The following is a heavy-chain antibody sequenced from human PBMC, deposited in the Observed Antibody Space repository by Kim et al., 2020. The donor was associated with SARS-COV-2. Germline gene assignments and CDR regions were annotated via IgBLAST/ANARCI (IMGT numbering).Heavy chain of an antibody. CDR2: IYYSGST. CDR1: GGSISSYY. D-gene: IGHD1-7*01. Sequence: SETLSLTCTVSGGSISSYYWSWIRQPPGKGLEWIGYIYYSGSTNYNPSLKSRVTISVDTSKNQFSLKLSSVTAADTAVYYCARGVDPRLKLLDYWGQGTLVTVSS. CDR3: ARGVDPRLKLLDY. J-gene: IGHJ4*02. V-gene: IGHV4-59*08.